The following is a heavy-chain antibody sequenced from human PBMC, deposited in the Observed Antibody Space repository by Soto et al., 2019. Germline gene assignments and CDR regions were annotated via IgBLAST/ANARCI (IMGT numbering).Heavy chain of an antibody. J-gene: IGHJ4*02. CDR3: ARHGGEGTFDY. CDR1: GFTVSNNY. CDR2: INSGGST. V-gene: IGHV3-53*01. Sequence: EVQLVESGGGLIQPGGSLRLSCVVSGFTVSNNYMNWVRQAPGKGLEWVSVINSGGSTFHADSVKGRFTISRDNSKNTVYLQMNRLRAEDTAVYYCARHGGEGTFDYWGQGTLVTVSS. D-gene: IGHD2-21*01.